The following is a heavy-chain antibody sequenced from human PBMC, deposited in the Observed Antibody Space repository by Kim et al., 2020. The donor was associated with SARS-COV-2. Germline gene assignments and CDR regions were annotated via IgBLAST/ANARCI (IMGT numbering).Heavy chain of an antibody. CDR2: ISYDGSNK. J-gene: IGHJ4*02. V-gene: IGHV3-30*04. D-gene: IGHD4-17*01. CDR1: GFTFSSYA. CDR3: ARDSADGDYAGYFDY. Sequence: GSLRLSCAASGFTFSSYAMHWVRQAPGKGLEWVAVISYDGSNKYYADSVKGRFTISRDNSKNTLYLQMNSLRAEDTAVYYCARDSADGDYAGYFDYWGQGTLVTVSS.